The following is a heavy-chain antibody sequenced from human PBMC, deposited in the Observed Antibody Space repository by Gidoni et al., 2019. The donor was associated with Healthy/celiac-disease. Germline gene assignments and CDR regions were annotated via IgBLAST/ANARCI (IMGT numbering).Heavy chain of an antibody. D-gene: IGHD3-22*01. J-gene: IGHJ3*02. CDR3: ARGFYYDSSGYYHDAFDI. V-gene: IGHV3-33*01. CDR1: GFTFSSYG. Sequence: QVQLVESGGGVVQPGRSLRLSCAGSGFTFSSYGMHWVRQAPGKGLEGVAVIWYDGSNKYYADSVKGRFTISRDNSKNTLYLQMNSLRAEDTAVYYCARGFYYDSSGYYHDAFDIWGQGTMVTVSS. CDR2: IWYDGSNK.